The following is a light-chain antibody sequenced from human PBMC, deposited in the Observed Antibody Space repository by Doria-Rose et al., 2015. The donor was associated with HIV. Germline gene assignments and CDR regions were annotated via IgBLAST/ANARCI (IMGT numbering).Light chain of an antibody. V-gene: IGKV1-39*01. CDR2: SAS. Sequence: MTQPPPSLSASVGDRVTITCRASQTISTYLNWYQQKPGKAPKLLIYSASSLQSEVPSRFSGSASGTDFTLTISSLQPEDFATYYCQQTYSAPLTFGPGTKVDIK. CDR1: QTISTY. CDR3: QQTYSAPLT. J-gene: IGKJ3*01.